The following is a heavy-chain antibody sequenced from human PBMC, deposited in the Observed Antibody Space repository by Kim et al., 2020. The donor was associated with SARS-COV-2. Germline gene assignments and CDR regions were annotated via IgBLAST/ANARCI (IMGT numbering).Heavy chain of an antibody. Sequence: SETLSLTCTVSGGSISSYYWSWIRQPAGKGLEWIGRIYTSGSTNYNPSLKSRVTMSVDTSKNQFSLKLSSVTAADTAVYYCARYPNLAGIAVAGTGYYNAFDIWGQGTMVTVSS. CDR3: ARYPNLAGIAVAGTGYYNAFDI. CDR2: IYTSGST. CDR1: GGSISSYY. J-gene: IGHJ3*02. D-gene: IGHD6-19*01. V-gene: IGHV4-4*07.